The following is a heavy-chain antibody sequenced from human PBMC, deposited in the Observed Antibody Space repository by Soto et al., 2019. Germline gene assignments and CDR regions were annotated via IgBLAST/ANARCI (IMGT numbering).Heavy chain of an antibody. Sequence: QVQLQQWGAGLLKPSETLSLTCAVYGGSFSGYYWSCIRQPPGKVLEWIGEINHSGSTNYNPSLKSRVTISVDTSKNQFSLKLSSVTAADTAVYYCARGTTDYDIRPPFGYWGQGTLVTVSS. CDR3: ARGTTDYDIRPPFGY. D-gene: IGHD3-9*01. V-gene: IGHV4-34*01. CDR2: INHSGST. CDR1: GGSFSGYY. J-gene: IGHJ4*02.